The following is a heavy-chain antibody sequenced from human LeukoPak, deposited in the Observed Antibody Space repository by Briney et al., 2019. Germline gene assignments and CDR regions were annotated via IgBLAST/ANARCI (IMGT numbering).Heavy chain of an antibody. J-gene: IGHJ4*02. D-gene: IGHD2-2*02. CDR3: AKGTPLPATIDD. Sequence: SVKVSCKASGGTFSSYAISWVRQAPGQGLEWMGRIIPISDTTNYPQKFQDRVTITVDESTSTAYMELSSLTSDDTAVYYCAKGTPLPATIDDWGQGTLVTVSS. CDR2: IIPISDTT. V-gene: IGHV1-69*13. CDR1: GGTFSSYA.